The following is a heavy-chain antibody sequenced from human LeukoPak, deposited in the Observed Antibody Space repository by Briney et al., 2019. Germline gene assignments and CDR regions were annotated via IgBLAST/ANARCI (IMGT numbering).Heavy chain of an antibody. CDR1: GFSLSTSGVG. CDR2: IYWDDDK. J-gene: IGHJ4*02. Sequence: SGPTLVNPTQTLTLTCTFSGFSLSTSGVGVGWIRQPPGKALEWLALIYWDDDKRYSPSLKSRLNLTKDTSKNQVVLTMTNMDPVDTATYYCAHYGSGSYYLPPYFDYWGQGTLVTVSS. V-gene: IGHV2-5*02. D-gene: IGHD3-10*01. CDR3: AHYGSGSYYLPPYFDY.